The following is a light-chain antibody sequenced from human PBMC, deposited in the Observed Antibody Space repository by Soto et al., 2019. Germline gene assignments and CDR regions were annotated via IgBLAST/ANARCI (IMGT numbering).Light chain of an antibody. CDR3: SSYTSGSTLPWV. J-gene: IGLJ1*01. CDR1: SDDIGTYEY. CDR2: GVY. Sequence: SALTQPSSVSGSPGQTIPISRTGSSDDIGTYEYISWHQHHPGKAPKLIIFGVYDRPTGISDRSSGSKSANTASLTIFGLQVEDEAVYYCSSYTSGSTLPWVFGTGTKVTVL. V-gene: IGLV2-14*01.